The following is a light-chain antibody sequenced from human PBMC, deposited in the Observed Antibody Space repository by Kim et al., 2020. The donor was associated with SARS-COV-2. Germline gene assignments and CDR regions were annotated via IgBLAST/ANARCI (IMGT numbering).Light chain of an antibody. CDR2: DAT. Sequence: VSPGERATLSCRSSQTINNRLVWYQQKPGQAPRLLIYDATTRATGIPARFIGGGSGTNFTLTINGLQSEDFAVYYCQQSNTGPPLTFGQGTKVDIK. V-gene: IGKV3-15*01. J-gene: IGKJ1*01. CDR1: QTINNR. CDR3: QQSNTGPPLT.